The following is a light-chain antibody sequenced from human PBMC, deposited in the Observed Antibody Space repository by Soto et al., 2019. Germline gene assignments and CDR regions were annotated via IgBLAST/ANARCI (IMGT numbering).Light chain of an antibody. CDR2: DAS. CDR1: QSVSN. Sequence: EFVLTQSPPTLSLSPGERATLSCRASQSVSNLAWYQQRPGQAPRLLIYDASLRATVIPARFSGSGSGTDFTLTISSLEPEDFAVYYCQQRNSWPLTFGPGTKVDF. J-gene: IGKJ3*01. CDR3: QQRNSWPLT. V-gene: IGKV3-11*01.